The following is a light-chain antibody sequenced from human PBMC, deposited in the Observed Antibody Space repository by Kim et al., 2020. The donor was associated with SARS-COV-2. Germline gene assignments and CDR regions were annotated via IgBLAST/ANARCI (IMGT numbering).Light chain of an antibody. CDR1: KLGDKY. J-gene: IGLJ1*01. CDR2: QDS. CDR3: QAWDSSTAYV. Sequence: SYELTQPPSVSVSPGQTASITGSGDKLGDKYACWYQQKPGQSPVLVIYQDSKRPSGIPERFSGSNSGNTATLTISGTQAMDEADYYCQAWDSSTAYVFGT. V-gene: IGLV3-1*01.